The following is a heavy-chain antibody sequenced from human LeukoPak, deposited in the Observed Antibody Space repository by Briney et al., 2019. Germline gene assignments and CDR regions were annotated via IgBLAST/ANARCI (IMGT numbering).Heavy chain of an antibody. Sequence: PGGSLRLSCAASGFSVSNNYMTWVRQAPGMGLEWVSLIYSGGRADYADSVKGRFTISRDNSKNTLYLQMNSLRPEDTAVYYCASWAVSDGSAYWYDIWGQGTMVTVSS. J-gene: IGHJ3*02. V-gene: IGHV3-53*01. CDR1: GFSVSNNY. D-gene: IGHD3-22*01. CDR2: IYSGGRA. CDR3: ASWAVSDGSAYWYDI.